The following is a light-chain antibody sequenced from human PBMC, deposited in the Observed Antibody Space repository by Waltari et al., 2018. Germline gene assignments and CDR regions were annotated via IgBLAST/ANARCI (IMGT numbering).Light chain of an antibody. Sequence: QSALTQPASVSGSPGQSITISCTGTSSDLGGYTYVSWYQRHPGKAPRLMIYDVSKRPSGVSNRFSVSKSVNRASLTISGLQAEDEADYYCCSYAGRSPVVFGGGTKLTVL. CDR2: DVS. CDR1: SSDLGGYTY. J-gene: IGLJ2*01. CDR3: CSYAGRSPVV. V-gene: IGLV2-23*02.